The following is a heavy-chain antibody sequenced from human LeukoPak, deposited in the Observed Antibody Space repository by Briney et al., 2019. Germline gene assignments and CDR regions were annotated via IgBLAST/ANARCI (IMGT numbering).Heavy chain of an antibody. CDR1: GFTFSSYA. CDR2: ISGSGGST. CDR3: AKAPTDTAMVTFDY. J-gene: IGHJ4*02. Sequence: GGSLRLSCAASGFTFSSYAMSWVRQAPGKGLEWVSAISGSGGSTYYADSVKGRFTISRDNSKNTLYLQMNSLRAKDTAVYCCAKAPTDTAMVTFDYWGQGTLVTVSS. D-gene: IGHD5-18*01. V-gene: IGHV3-23*01.